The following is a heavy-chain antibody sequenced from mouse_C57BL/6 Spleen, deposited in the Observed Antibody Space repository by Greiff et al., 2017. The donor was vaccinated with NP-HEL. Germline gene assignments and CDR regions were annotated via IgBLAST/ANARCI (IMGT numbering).Heavy chain of an antibody. CDR3: ARHGNYDYFDY. CDR1: GYTFTDYY. CDR2: INPYNGGT. J-gene: IGHJ2*01. D-gene: IGHD2-1*01. Sequence: VQLQQSGPVLVKPGASVKMSCKASGYTFTDYYMNWVKQSHGKSLEWIGVINPYNGGTSYNQKFKGKATLTVDKSSSTAYMELNSLTSEDSAVYYCARHGNYDYFDYWGQGTTLTVSS. V-gene: IGHV1-19*01.